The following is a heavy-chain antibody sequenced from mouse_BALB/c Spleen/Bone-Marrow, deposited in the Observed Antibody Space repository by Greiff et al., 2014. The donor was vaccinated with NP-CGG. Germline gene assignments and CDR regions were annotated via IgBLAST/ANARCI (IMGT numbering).Heavy chain of an antibody. J-gene: IGHJ2*01. Sequence: QLQESGPELVKPGASVKMSCKASGYTFTSYVMRWVKQKPGQGLEWIGYINPYNDGTKYNEKFKGKATLTSDKSSSTAYMERSIRTSEDSAVYYCARRGRIAEALVYWGQGTTLTVPS. CDR3: ARRGRIAEALVY. V-gene: IGHV1-14*01. CDR1: GYTFTSYV. CDR2: INPYNDGT. D-gene: IGHD6-1*01.